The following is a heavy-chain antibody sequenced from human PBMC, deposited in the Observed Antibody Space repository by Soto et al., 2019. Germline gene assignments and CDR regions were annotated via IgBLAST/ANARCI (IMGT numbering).Heavy chain of an antibody. V-gene: IGHV3-23*01. D-gene: IGHD6-13*01. J-gene: IGHJ4*02. CDR3: AKDQFDGSIAAAGSDY. CDR1: GFTFSSYA. Sequence: EVQLLESGGGLVQPGGSLRLSCAASGFTFSSYAMRWVRQAPGKGLEWVSAISGSGGSTYYADSVKGRFTISRDNSKNTLYLQMNSLRAEDTAVYYCAKDQFDGSIAAAGSDYWGQGTLVTVSS. CDR2: ISGSGGST.